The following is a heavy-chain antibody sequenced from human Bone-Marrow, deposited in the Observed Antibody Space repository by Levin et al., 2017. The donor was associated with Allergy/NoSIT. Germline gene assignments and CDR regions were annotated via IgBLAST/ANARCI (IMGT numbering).Heavy chain of an antibody. CDR3: ARGKFQLLAWYHYYGMDV. CDR1: GGTFSRYA. J-gene: IGHJ6*02. D-gene: IGHD2-2*01. Sequence: ASVKVSCKASGGTFSRYAISWVRQAPGQGLEWMGGSIPVAGTSNYAQKFQGRVTITADEFTSTAYMELSGLRSEDTAMYYCARGKFQLLAWYHYYGMDVWGQGTTVTVSS. CDR2: SIPVAGTS. V-gene: IGHV1-69*13.